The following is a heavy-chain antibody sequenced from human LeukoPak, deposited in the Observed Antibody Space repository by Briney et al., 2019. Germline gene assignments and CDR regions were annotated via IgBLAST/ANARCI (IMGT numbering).Heavy chain of an antibody. CDR2: ISYDGSNK. CDR3: ARDGIVVVPAATPYYFDY. CDR1: GFTFSSYA. Sequence: GGSLRLSCAASGFTFSSYAMHWVRQAPGKGLEWVAVISYDGSNKYYADSVKGRFTISRDNSKNTLYLQINSLRAEDTAVYYCARDGIVVVPAATPYYFDYWGQGTLVTVSS. V-gene: IGHV3-30-3*01. D-gene: IGHD2-2*01. J-gene: IGHJ4*02.